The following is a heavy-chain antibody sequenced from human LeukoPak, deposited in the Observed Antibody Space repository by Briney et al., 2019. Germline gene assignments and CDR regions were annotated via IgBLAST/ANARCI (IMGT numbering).Heavy chain of an antibody. CDR1: GYTFTGYY. J-gene: IGHJ4*02. CDR3: ARARPYSSGWYDY. Sequence: ASVKVSCKASGYTFTGYYMHWVRQAPGQGLEWMGWINPNSGGTNYAQKFQGRVTMTRDTSISTAYMELSRLRSDDTAVYYCARARPYSSGWYDYWGQGTLVTVSS. V-gene: IGHV1-2*02. D-gene: IGHD6-19*01. CDR2: INPNSGGT.